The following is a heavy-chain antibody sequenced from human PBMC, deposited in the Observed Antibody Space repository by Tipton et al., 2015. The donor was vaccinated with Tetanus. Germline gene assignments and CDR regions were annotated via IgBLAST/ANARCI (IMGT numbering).Heavy chain of an antibody. CDR2: IYYTGGS. CDR3: ARFGTVFLRFGELSGYYSVDV. V-gene: IGHV4-34*01. J-gene: IGHJ6*03. CDR1: GGSFSGSY. D-gene: IGHD3-10*01. Sequence: TLSLTCAVYGGSFSGSYWSWVRQPPGKGLEWIGGIYYTGGSYYFPSFKNRVTLSVDTSKNQFSLKLRSMTVADTAVYYCARFGTVFLRFGELSGYYSVDVWGQGTTVTVSS.